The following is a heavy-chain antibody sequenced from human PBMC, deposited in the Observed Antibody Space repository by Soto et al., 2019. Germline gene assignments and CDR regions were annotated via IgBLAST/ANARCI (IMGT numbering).Heavy chain of an antibody. D-gene: IGHD4-4*01. J-gene: IGHJ6*02. CDR2: IYYSGST. V-gene: IGHV4-59*01. Sequence: PSETLSLTCTVSGGSISSYYWSWIRQPPGKGLEWIGYIYYSGSTNYNPSLKSRVTISVDTSKNQFSLKLSSVTAADTAVYYCARATTVTSGYYYGMDVWGQGTTVTVSS. CDR1: GGSISSYY. CDR3: ARATTVTSGYYYGMDV.